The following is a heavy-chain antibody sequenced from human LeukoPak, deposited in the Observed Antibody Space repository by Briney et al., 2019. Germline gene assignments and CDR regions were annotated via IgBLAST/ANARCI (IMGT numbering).Heavy chain of an antibody. CDR3: ARWAGVTDY. D-gene: IGHD5-18*01. Sequence: GGSLRLSCAASGFTFENYWMSWVRQAPGKGPEWVANIKQDGSVEHYLDSVKGRFNISRDNAKSSLILQMNSLRVEDTAVYYCARWAGVTDYWGQGTLVTVSS. CDR1: GFTFENYW. CDR2: IKQDGSVE. J-gene: IGHJ4*02. V-gene: IGHV3-7*01.